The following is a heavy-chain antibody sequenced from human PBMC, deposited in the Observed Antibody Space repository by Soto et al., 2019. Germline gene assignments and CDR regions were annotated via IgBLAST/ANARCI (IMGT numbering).Heavy chain of an antibody. CDR1: GYSFTSYW. D-gene: IGHD4-17*01. J-gene: IGHJ3*02. Sequence: GESLKISCKGSGYSFTSYWIGWVRQMPGKGLEWMGIIYPGDSDTRYSPSFQGQVTISADKSISTAYLQWSSLKASDTAMYYCARVGMTTVRPGDWGAFDIWGQGTMVTVSS. CDR2: IYPGDSDT. CDR3: ARVGMTTVRPGDWGAFDI. V-gene: IGHV5-51*01.